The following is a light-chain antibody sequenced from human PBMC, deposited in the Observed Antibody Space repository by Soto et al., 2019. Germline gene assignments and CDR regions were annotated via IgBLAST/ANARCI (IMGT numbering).Light chain of an antibody. V-gene: IGKV3-11*01. Sequence: EIVLTQSPATLSLSPGERATLSCRASQSVSSYLAWYQQKPGQAPRLLIYDASNRATGIPARFSGSGSGTDFTLTIGSLEPEDFAVYYCQHYNSYSEAFGQGTKVELK. CDR1: QSVSSY. CDR2: DAS. J-gene: IGKJ1*01. CDR3: QHYNSYSEA.